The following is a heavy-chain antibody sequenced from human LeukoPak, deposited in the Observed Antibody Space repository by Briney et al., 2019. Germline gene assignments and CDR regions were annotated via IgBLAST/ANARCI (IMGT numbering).Heavy chain of an antibody. D-gene: IGHD4-17*01. CDR1: DGSISSGSYY. Sequence: SQTLSLTCTVSDGSISSGSYYWSWIRQPAGKGLEWIGRIYSSGSTNYNPSLKSRVTISVDTSKNQFSLKLSYVTAADTAVYYCARDLELRGHWGQGTLVTVSS. V-gene: IGHV4-61*02. CDR2: IYSSGST. J-gene: IGHJ4*02. CDR3: ARDLELRGH.